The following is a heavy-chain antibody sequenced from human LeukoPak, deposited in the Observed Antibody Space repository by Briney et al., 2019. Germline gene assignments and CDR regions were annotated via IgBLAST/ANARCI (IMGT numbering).Heavy chain of an antibody. D-gene: IGHD2-15*01. CDR2: ISPGDSDT. CDR1: GYSFTSHW. J-gene: IGHJ4*02. CDR3: ARPLCSGGSCYIDY. Sequence: GASLKISCKGSGYSFTSHWIGWVRQMPGKGLEWMGIISPGDSDTRYSPSFQGQVTVSADRSISTAYLQRSSLKASDTAMYYCARPLCSGGSCYIDYWGQGTLVTVSS. V-gene: IGHV5-51*01.